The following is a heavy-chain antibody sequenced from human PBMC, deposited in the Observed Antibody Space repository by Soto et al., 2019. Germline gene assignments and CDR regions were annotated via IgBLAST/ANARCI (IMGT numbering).Heavy chain of an antibody. D-gene: IGHD2-2*01. V-gene: IGHV4-59*01. CDR3: ARNPTYCSSTSCYASLSGYMDV. J-gene: IGHJ6*03. Sequence: SETLSLTCTVSGGSISSYYWSWIRQPPGKGLEWIGYIYYSGSTNYNPSLKSRVTISVDTSKNQFSLKLSSVTAADTAVYYCARNPTYCSSTSCYASLSGYMDVWGKGTTVTVSS. CDR1: GGSISSYY. CDR2: IYYSGST.